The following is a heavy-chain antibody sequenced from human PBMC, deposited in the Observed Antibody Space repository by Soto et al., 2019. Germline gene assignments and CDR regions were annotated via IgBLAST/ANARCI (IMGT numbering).Heavy chain of an antibody. D-gene: IGHD3-10*01. CDR3: ARKTDSIPSGGDV. Sequence: EVQLVESGGGLVQPGGSLRLSCTASGFAVRHNYMTWVRQAPGKGLEWVSLIYSGGDTAYADSVKGRFTISRHTSQNTLYLQMNSLRAEATAVYYCARKTDSIPSGGDVWGKGTAVTVPS. CDR1: GFAVRHNY. CDR2: IYSGGDT. V-gene: IGHV3-53*04. J-gene: IGHJ6*04.